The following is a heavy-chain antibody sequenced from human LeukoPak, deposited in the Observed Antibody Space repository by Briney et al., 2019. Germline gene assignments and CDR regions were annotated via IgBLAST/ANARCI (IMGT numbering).Heavy chain of an antibody. V-gene: IGHV3-74*01. J-gene: IGHJ6*02. D-gene: IGHD2-15*01. Sequence: PGGSLRLSCVASGFTFSDYWMHWVRQAPGKGLVWLSRINSEGSSVSYADSVKGRITISRDNAKNTLYLQMSSLREEDTAAYFCARAGWDLLPPYYYYGLDVWGQGTTVTVSS. CDR1: GFTFSDYW. CDR2: INSEGSSV. CDR3: ARAGWDLLPPYYYYGLDV.